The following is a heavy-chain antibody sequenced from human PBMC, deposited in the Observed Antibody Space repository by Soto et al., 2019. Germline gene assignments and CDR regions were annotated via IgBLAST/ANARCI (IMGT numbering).Heavy chain of an antibody. Sequence: SETLSLTCSIYSGSFSGYYWSWIRPPPGKGLEWIGEISQSGNTNYSPSLKSRVSISIDTSMKQFSLNLASVSAADTAVYYCARAPKVSGSSQTRPDFWGQGTLVTVSS. J-gene: IGHJ4*02. V-gene: IGHV4-34*01. CDR1: SGSFSGYY. CDR3: ARAPKVSGSSQTRPDF. CDR2: ISQSGNT. D-gene: IGHD6-6*01.